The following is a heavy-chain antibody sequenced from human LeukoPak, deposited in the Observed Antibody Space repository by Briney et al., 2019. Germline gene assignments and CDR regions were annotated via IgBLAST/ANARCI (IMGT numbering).Heavy chain of an antibody. V-gene: IGHV4-39*01. CDR2: IYYSGST. CDR1: GGSISSSGYF. D-gene: IGHD3-16*01. Sequence: SETLSLTCTVSGGSISSSGYFWAWIRQPPGKGLEWIGSIYYSGSTYYNPSPNSRVTISVDTSKNQFSLNLSSVTAADTAVYYCARLITAFQAFDSWGQGTLVTVSS. CDR3: ARLITAFQAFDS. J-gene: IGHJ4*02.